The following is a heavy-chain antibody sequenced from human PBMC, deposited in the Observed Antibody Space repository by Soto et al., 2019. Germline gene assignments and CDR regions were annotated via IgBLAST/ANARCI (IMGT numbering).Heavy chain of an antibody. Sequence: PGGSLRLSCAASGFTFSSYAMHWVRQAPGKGLEWVAVISYDGSNKYYADSVKGRFTISRDNSKNTLYLQMNSLRAEDTAVYYCARVHGSLSYGMDVWGQGTTVTVSS. V-gene: IGHV3-30-3*01. D-gene: IGHD3-10*01. CDR2: ISYDGSNK. CDR3: ARVHGSLSYGMDV. J-gene: IGHJ6*02. CDR1: GFTFSSYA.